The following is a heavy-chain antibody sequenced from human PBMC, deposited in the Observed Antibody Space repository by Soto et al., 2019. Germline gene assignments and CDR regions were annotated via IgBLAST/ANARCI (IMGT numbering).Heavy chain of an antibody. V-gene: IGHV1-18*01. CDR1: GYTFTSYG. D-gene: IGHD2-2*01. CDR3: ARRYCGRTSCYGFFDY. Sequence: QVQLVQSGVEVKKPGASVTVSCKASGYTFTSYGIVWVRQAPGQGLEWMGWISAYNGNTSYAQKYQDRVTMTRDTSTDPAHMELRSLTSDDTAVYYCARRYCGRTSCYGFFDYWGQGTLVTVSS. CDR2: ISAYNGNT. J-gene: IGHJ4*02.